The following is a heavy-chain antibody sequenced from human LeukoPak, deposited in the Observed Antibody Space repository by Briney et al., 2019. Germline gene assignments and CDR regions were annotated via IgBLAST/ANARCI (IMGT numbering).Heavy chain of an antibody. CDR3: ARVLRYKGSMDY. Sequence: SETLSLTCTVSGGSISSYYWSWIRQPPGKGLEWIGYIYYSGSTNYNPSLKSRVTISVGTSKNQFSLKLSSVTAADTAVYYCARVLRYKGSMDYWGQGTLVTVSS. CDR2: IYYSGST. V-gene: IGHV4-59*01. J-gene: IGHJ4*02. D-gene: IGHD3-9*01. CDR1: GGSISSYY.